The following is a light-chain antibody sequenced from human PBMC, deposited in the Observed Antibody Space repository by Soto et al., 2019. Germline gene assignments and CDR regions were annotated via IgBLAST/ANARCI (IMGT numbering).Light chain of an antibody. Sequence: QSVLTQPPSVSGAPGQRVTISRTGSSSNIGAGYDVHWYQQLPGTAPKLLIYGNSNRPSGVPDRFSGSKSGTSASLAITGLQAEDEADYYCQSYDSRGDVVFGGGTKLTVL. V-gene: IGLV1-40*01. CDR1: SSNIGAGYD. CDR3: QSYDSRGDVV. CDR2: GNS. J-gene: IGLJ2*01.